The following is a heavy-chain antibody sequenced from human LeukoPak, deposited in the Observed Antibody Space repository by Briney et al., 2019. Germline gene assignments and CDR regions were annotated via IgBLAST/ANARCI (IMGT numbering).Heavy chain of an antibody. D-gene: IGHD2-2*03. Sequence: GGSLRLSCTASGFTFSSYTMSWVRQAPGKGLKWVSTISTGGGNTYYADSVQGRFTVSRDDYKNTLYLQMNSLRAEDTAVYYCAKDGGLWISAHWGDSWGRGTLVTVSS. CDR2: ISTGGGNT. CDR3: AKDGGLWISAHWGDS. V-gene: IGHV3-23*01. J-gene: IGHJ4*02. CDR1: GFTFSSYT.